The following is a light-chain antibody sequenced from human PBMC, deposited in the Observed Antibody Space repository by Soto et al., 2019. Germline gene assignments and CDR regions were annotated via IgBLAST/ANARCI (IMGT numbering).Light chain of an antibody. CDR3: QTWGAGSP. CDR1: SGHSSYA. V-gene: IGLV4-69*01. CDR2: LNSDGSH. J-gene: IGLJ2*01. Sequence: QLVLTQSPSASASLGASVKLTCTLSSGHSSYAIAWHQQQPEKGPRYLMKLNSDGSHSKGDGIPDRFSGSSSGAERYLTISSLQSEDEADYHCQTWGAGSPFGGGTKLTVL.